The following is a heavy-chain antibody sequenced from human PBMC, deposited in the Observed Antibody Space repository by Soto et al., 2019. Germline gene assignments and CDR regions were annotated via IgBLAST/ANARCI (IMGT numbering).Heavy chain of an antibody. Sequence: PGGSLRLSCAASGFTFSSYSMNWVRQAPGKGLEWVSYISSSSSTIYYADSVKGRFTISRDNAKNSLYLQMNSLRAEDTAVYYCAKDRGIVVVASPLNYWGQGTLVTVSS. CDR3: AKDRGIVVVASPLNY. CDR2: ISSSSSTI. CDR1: GFTFSSYS. J-gene: IGHJ4*02. V-gene: IGHV3-48*01. D-gene: IGHD2-15*01.